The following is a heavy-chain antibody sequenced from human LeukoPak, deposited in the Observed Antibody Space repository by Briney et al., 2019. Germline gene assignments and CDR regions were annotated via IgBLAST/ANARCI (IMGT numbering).Heavy chain of an antibody. J-gene: IGHJ4*02. Sequence: ASVKVSCKASGGTFSSYAISWVRQAPGQGLEWMGGIIPIFGTANYAQKFQGRVTITTDESTSTAYMELSSLRSEDTAVYYCATHGTINSSGYYYGSGNFDYWGQGTLVTVSS. CDR1: GGTFSSYA. CDR3: ATHGTINSSGYYYGSGNFDY. V-gene: IGHV1-69*05. CDR2: IIPIFGTA. D-gene: IGHD3-22*01.